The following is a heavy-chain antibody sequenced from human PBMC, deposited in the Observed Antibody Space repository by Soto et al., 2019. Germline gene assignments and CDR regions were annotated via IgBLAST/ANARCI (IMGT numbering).Heavy chain of an antibody. Sequence: ASVKVSCKASGYTFTSYGISWVRQAPGQGLEWMGWISAYNGNTNYAQKLQGRVTMTTDTSTSTAYMELRSLRSDDTAVYYCARGRSSYDFWSGTLDYMDVWGKGTTVTVSS. CDR3: ARGRSSYDFWSGTLDYMDV. J-gene: IGHJ6*03. V-gene: IGHV1-18*01. CDR2: ISAYNGNT. D-gene: IGHD3-3*01. CDR1: GYTFTSYG.